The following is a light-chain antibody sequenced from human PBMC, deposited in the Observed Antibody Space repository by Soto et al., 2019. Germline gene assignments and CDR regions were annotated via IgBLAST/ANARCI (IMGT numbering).Light chain of an antibody. CDR3: QQSYNTPLT. J-gene: IGKJ4*01. CDR2: TAS. Sequence: DIEMTQSPSSLSASVGDRVTITCRASQSISNFLNWYPQKPGKAPKLLIYTASSLQSGVPSRFSGSGSGTDFTLTISSLQPEDFATFFCQQSYNTPLTFGGGTKVEIK. V-gene: IGKV1-39*01. CDR1: QSISNF.